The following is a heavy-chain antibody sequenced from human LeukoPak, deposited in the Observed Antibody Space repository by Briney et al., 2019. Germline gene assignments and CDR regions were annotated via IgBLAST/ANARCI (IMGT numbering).Heavy chain of an antibody. D-gene: IGHD3-16*02. CDR2: IYYSGST. J-gene: IGHJ6*03. CDR1: GGSISSSSYY. V-gene: IGHV4-39*07. Sequence: SETLSLTCTVSGGSISSSSYYWGWIRQPPGKGLEWIGSIYYSGSTYYNPSLKSRVTISVDTSKNQFSLRLSSVTAADTAVYYCARARADYRYYYYYMDVWGKGTTVTVSS. CDR3: ARARADYRYYYYYMDV.